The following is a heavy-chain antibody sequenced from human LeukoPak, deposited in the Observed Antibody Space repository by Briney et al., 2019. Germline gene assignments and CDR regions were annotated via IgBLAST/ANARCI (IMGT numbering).Heavy chain of an antibody. CDR2: IYYSGST. CDR1: GGSISSYY. J-gene: IGHJ4*02. D-gene: IGHD3-10*01. Sequence: SETLSLTCTVSGGSISSYYWSWIRQPPGKGLEWIGNIYYSGSTNYNPSLKSRVTISVDTSKNQFSLKLSSVTAADTAVYYCARGTLVRGVIGYWGQGTLVTVSS. CDR3: ARGTLVRGVIGY. V-gene: IGHV4-59*01.